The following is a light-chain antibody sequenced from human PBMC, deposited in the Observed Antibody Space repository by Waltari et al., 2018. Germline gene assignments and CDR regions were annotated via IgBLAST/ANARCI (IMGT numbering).Light chain of an antibody. Sequence: EIVMTQSPATLPVSPGERATLSCRASQGVGTSLAWYQQRPGQAPRFLIYGASTRGTGIPARFSGSGSGTDFTLSISSLQSEDSAVYYCQQYNNWPYTFGQGTKLEIK. J-gene: IGKJ2*01. CDR1: QGVGTS. CDR3: QQYNNWPYT. V-gene: IGKV3-15*01. CDR2: GAS.